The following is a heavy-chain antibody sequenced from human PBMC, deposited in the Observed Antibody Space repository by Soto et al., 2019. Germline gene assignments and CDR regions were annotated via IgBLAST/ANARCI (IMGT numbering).Heavy chain of an antibody. CDR2: IYYTGST. J-gene: IGHJ5*01. Sequence: SETLSLTCTVSGGSISSSGYYWGWIRQPPGEGLEYIGNIYYTGSTYYNPSLRSRLTISVDTSKKEFSLKLSSVTAADTAVYYCARLSDLEGWFDSWGQGTLVTVSS. CDR1: GGSISSSGYY. CDR3: ARLSDLEGWFDS. V-gene: IGHV4-39*01. D-gene: IGHD3-10*01.